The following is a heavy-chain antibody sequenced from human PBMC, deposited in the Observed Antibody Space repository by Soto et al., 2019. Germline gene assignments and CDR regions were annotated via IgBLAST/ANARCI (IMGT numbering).Heavy chain of an antibody. Sequence: GGSLRLSCAASGFTFSSYAMHWVRQAPGKGLEWVAVISYDGSNKYYADSVKGRFTISRDNSKNTLYLQMNSLRAEDTAVYYCARGLNLLYIVVRVDGTQYGMDVWGQGTTVTVSS. D-gene: IGHD2-8*01. J-gene: IGHJ6*02. CDR3: ARGLNLLYIVVRVDGTQYGMDV. CDR2: ISYDGSNK. CDR1: GFTFSSYA. V-gene: IGHV3-30-3*01.